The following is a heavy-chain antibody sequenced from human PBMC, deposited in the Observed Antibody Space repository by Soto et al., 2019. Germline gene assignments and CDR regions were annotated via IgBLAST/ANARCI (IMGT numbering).Heavy chain of an antibody. D-gene: IGHD1-26*01. CDR3: AKDLVGGSYHWTTVYGMDV. Sequence: EVQLLESGGGLVQPGGSLRLSCAASGFTFSSYAMSWVRQAPGKGLEWVSAISGSGGSTYYADSVKGRFTISRDNSKNTLYLQMNSLRAEDTAVYYGAKDLVGGSYHWTTVYGMDVWGQGTTVTVSS. V-gene: IGHV3-23*01. J-gene: IGHJ6*02. CDR1: GFTFSSYA. CDR2: ISGSGGST.